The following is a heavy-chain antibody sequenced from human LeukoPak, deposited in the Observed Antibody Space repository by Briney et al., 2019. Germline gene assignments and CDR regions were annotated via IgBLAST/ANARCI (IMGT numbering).Heavy chain of an antibody. J-gene: IGHJ4*02. Sequence: GGSLRLSCAASGFTFGNFAMHWVRQAPGKGLEWVAGISYDAGKTYYADSVRGRFTISRDTSKNTLYLQMNGLRAEDTAVYYCARDSGRSATYFNYWGQGTLVTVSS. D-gene: IGHD3-10*01. CDR2: ISYDAGKT. CDR1: GFTFGNFA. CDR3: ARDSGRSATYFNY. V-gene: IGHV3-30*04.